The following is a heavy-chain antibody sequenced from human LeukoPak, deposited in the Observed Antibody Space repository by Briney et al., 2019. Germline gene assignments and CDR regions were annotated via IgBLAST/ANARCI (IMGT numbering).Heavy chain of an antibody. V-gene: IGHV3-7*01. D-gene: IGHD1-1*01. CDR2: INQDGSEK. J-gene: IGHJ3*02. CDR1: GFAISSSW. CDR3: AREPGLGYAFDI. Sequence: GGSLRLSCVVSGFAISSSWMTWVRQVPGEGLEWVANINQDGSEKHYVDSVRGRFTIPRDNARDSLYLQMNSLGDTAVYYCAREPGLGYAFDIWGQGTKVTVSS.